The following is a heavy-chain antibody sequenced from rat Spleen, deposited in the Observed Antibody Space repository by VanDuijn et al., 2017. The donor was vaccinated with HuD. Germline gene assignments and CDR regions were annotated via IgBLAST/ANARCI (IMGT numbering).Heavy chain of an antibody. J-gene: IGHJ3*01. CDR3: TATGIFAY. Sequence: EVQLVESGGGLVQPGRSMKLSCVVSGFIFSNYDMSWVRQAPTKGLEWVASISYDGSSTYYRDSVKGRFTISRDNAKSTLYLQMDSLRSEDTATYYCTATGIFAYWGQGTLVTVSS. V-gene: IGHV5-20*01. D-gene: IGHD1-7*01. CDR1: GFIFSNYD. CDR2: ISYDGSST.